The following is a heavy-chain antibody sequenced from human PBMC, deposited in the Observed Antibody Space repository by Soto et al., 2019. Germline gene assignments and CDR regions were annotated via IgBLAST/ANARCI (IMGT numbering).Heavy chain of an antibody. D-gene: IGHD2-2*01. CDR2: ISRDGNTI. CDR1: GFTLSSYW. CDR3: ARDAVYCTSTNCPRGFDY. J-gene: IGHJ4*02. V-gene: IGHV3-74*01. Sequence: EVQLVESGGGLAQPGGSLRLSCAASGFTLSSYWMHWVRQAPGKGRVWVSHISRDGNTIKYADAVKGRFTISRDDSKTTLYLQMNSLRVEDTAVYYCARDAVYCTSTNCPRGFDYWGQGTLVTVSS.